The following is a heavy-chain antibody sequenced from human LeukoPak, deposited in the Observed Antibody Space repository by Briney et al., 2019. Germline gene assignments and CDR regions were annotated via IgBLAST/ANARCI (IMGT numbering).Heavy chain of an antibody. CDR2: INSDGSST. J-gene: IGHJ3*02. V-gene: IGHV3-74*01. Sequence: GGSLRLSCAASGFTFSSYWMHWVRQVPGKGPVWVSRINSDGSSTSYADSVKGRFTISRDNAKSTLYVQMNSLRAEDTAVYYCSTGSGHAFDIWGRGTMVTVSS. CDR3: STGSGHAFDI. CDR1: GFTFSSYW. D-gene: IGHD3-10*01.